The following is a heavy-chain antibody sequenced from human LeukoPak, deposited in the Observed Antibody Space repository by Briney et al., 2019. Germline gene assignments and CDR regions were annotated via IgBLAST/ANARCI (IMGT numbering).Heavy chain of an antibody. D-gene: IGHD3-10*01. J-gene: IGHJ4*02. V-gene: IGHV3-53*01. CDR1: GFSVNNNY. CDR2: MDNFGYK. Sequence: PGGSLRLSCAASGFSVNNNYMNWVRQATGKRLEWVSLMDNFGYKHYADSVEGRVTISRDSSRNTVYLQLNSLRAEDTAVYYCAGGSYYGSGSRPGYIEYWGQGTLVTVSS. CDR3: AGGSYYGSGSRPGYIEY.